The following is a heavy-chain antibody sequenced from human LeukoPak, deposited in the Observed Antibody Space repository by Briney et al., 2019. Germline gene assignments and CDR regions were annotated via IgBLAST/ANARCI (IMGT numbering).Heavy chain of an antibody. V-gene: IGHV3-23*01. Sequence: TGGSLRLSCAASGFTFSAYYMSWIRQAPGKGLEWVSAISGSGGSTYYADSVKGRFTISRDNSKNTLHLQMNSLRAEDTAVYYCAKPWSSGWFLQPFDYWGQGTLVTVSS. CDR1: GFTFSAYY. D-gene: IGHD6-19*01. CDR3: AKPWSSGWFLQPFDY. CDR2: ISGSGGST. J-gene: IGHJ4*02.